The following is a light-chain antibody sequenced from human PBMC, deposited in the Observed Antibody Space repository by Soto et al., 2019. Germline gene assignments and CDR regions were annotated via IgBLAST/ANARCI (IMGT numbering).Light chain of an antibody. V-gene: IGLV2-8*01. Sequence: QSALTQPPSAAGSPGQSVTLSCTGTSSDVGGYNYVSWYQQHPGKAPKLMISEVSKRPSGVPDRFSGSKSGNTASLTVSGLQAEDEADSYCSSYAGSNNVVFGGGTKLTVL. CDR3: SSYAGSNNVV. CDR2: EVS. J-gene: IGLJ2*01. CDR1: SSDVGGYNY.